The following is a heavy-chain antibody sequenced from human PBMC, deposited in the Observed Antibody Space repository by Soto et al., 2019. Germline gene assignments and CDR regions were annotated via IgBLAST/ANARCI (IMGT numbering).Heavy chain of an antibody. V-gene: IGHV3-15*07. D-gene: IGHD4-17*01. Sequence: GESLRLSCAVSGFTFTTAWINWVRQAPEKGLEWVGRIKRKTDGGTQDFAAPVRDRFAISRDDSKSMVYLQMNSLRADDTAVYYCAKFYGDYVFYYYYYMDVWGKGTTVTVSS. CDR1: GFTFTTAW. CDR3: AKFYGDYVFYYYYYMDV. J-gene: IGHJ6*03. CDR2: IKRKTDGGTQ.